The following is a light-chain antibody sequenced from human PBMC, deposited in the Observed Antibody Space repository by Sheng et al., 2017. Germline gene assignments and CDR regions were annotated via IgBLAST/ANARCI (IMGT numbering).Light chain of an antibody. V-gene: IGLV3-25*03. CDR3: QSADRNGNYV. CDR2: KDT. CDR1: AVPLQY. J-gene: IGLJ1*01. Sequence: YELAQGPSVSIFPGETARISCSGDAVPLQYAYWYQQKPGQAPLLVISKDTERPSGVPERFGGSRSGTTVTLIISGVQAEDEADYFCQSADRNGNYVFGRGTKVTVL.